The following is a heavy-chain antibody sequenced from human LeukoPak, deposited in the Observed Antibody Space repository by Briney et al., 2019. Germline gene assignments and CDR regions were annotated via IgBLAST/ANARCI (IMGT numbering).Heavy chain of an antibody. CDR3: ARAVLRYFDWLLAYNWFDP. V-gene: IGHV1-69*06. CDR1: GGTFSSYA. J-gene: IGHJ5*02. D-gene: IGHD3-9*01. CDR2: IIPIFGTA. Sequence: GSSVKVSCKASGGTFSSYAISWVRQAPGQGLGWMGGIIPIFGTANYAQKFQGRVTITADKSTSTAYMELSSLRSEDTAVYYCARAVLRYFDWLLAYNWFDPWGQGTLVTVSS.